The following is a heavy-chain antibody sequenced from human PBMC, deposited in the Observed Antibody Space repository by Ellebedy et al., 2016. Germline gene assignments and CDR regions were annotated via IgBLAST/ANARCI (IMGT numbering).Heavy chain of an antibody. Sequence: GESLKISCAASGFIFSDHYMDWVRQAPRKGLEWVGRIRKKTNSYTTEYAASVKGRFTVSRDDSTNSLYLQMNSLRDEDTAVYYCARDVYTETRGWGYWGRGTLVTVSS. CDR3: ARDVYTETRGWGY. V-gene: IGHV3-72*01. J-gene: IGHJ4*02. CDR1: GFIFSDHY. D-gene: IGHD4-11*01. CDR2: IRKKTNSYTT.